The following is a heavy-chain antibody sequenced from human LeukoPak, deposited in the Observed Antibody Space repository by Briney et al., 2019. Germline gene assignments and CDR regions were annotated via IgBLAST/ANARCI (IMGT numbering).Heavy chain of an antibody. D-gene: IGHD1-14*01. V-gene: IGHV3-74*01. J-gene: IGHJ4*02. CDR3: ATSNHADDY. CDR2: INTSGSST. CDR1: GFTFSYYW. Sequence: GGSLRLSCAASGFTFSYYWVHWVRQVPGKGLVWVSRINTSGSSTTYADFAKGRFTISRDNAESTLYLQMDSLRAEDTGVYYCATSNHADDYWGQGTLVTVSS.